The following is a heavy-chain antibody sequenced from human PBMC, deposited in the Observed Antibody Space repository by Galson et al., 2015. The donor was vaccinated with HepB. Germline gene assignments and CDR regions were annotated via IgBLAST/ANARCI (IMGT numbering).Heavy chain of an antibody. D-gene: IGHD6-19*01. V-gene: IGHV3-66*01. J-gene: IGHJ4*02. CDR2: IYSGGST. Sequence: CAASGFTVSSNYMSWVRQAPGKGLEWVSVIYSGGSTYYADSVKGRFTISRDNSKNTLYLQMNSLRAEDTAVYYCARERLSGIAVAGTWDYFDYWGQGTLVTVSS. CDR3: ARERLSGIAVAGTWDYFDY. CDR1: GFTVSSNY.